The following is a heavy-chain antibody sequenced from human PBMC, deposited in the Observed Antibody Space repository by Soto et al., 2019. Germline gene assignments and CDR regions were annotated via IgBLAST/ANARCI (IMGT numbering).Heavy chain of an antibody. CDR1: GYIFSSYG. D-gene: IGHD6-19*01. V-gene: IGHV1-18*01. CDR3: ARERGWAFDD. Sequence: QVQLVQSEGEVKKPGASVKVSCKASGYIFSSYGISWVRQAPEQGLEWMGWISGYNGNTNYAQRLQGRVTMTTDTSTTTAYMELRSLRFDDTAVYYCARERGWAFDDWGQGTLVTVSS. J-gene: IGHJ4*02. CDR2: ISGYNGNT.